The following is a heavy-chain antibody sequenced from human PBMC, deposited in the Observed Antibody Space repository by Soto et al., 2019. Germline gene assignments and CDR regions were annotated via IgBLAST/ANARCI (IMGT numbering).Heavy chain of an antibody. CDR2: INPNSGGT. D-gene: IGHD2-2*01. CDR1: GYTFTGYY. CDR3: ARDCMVVVVPAAVPDY. Sequence: GASVKVSCKASGYTFTGYYMHWVRQAPGQGLEWMGWINPNSGGTNYAQKFQGRVTMTRDTSISTAYMELSRLRSGDTAVYYCARDCMVVVVPAAVPDYWGQGTLVTVS. J-gene: IGHJ4*02. V-gene: IGHV1-2*02.